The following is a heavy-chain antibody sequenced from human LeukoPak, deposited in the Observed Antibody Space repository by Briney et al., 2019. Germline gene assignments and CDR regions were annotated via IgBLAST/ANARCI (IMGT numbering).Heavy chain of an antibody. J-gene: IGHJ4*02. Sequence: SQTLSLTCAISGDSVSSNSAAWNWIRQSPSRGLEWLGRTYYRSKWYNDYAVSVKSRITINPDTSKNQFSLQLNSVTPEDTAVYYCARDQELEMGVRGYFDYWGQGTLVTVSS. V-gene: IGHV6-1*01. D-gene: IGHD1-26*01. CDR2: TYYRSKWYN. CDR1: GDSVSSNSAA. CDR3: ARDQELEMGVRGYFDY.